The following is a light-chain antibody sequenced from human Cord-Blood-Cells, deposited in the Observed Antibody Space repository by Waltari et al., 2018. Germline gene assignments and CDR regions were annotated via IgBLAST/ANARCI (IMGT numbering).Light chain of an antibody. CDR2: EGS. Sequence: QSALTQPASVSGSPGQSIPISCTGTSSVVGGYNLVSWYQQHPGKAPKLMIYEGSKRPSGFSNRFSGSKSGNTASLTISGLQAEDEADYYCCSYAGSSTWVFGGGTKLTVL. J-gene: IGLJ3*02. V-gene: IGLV2-23*01. CDR1: SSVVGGYNL. CDR3: CSYAGSSTWV.